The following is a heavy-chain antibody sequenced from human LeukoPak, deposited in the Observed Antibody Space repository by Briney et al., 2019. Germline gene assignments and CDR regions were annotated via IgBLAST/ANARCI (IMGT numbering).Heavy chain of an antibody. CDR1: GGSFSGYY. CDR3: ARSGKMYGSGSYPDY. Sequence: SETLSLTCAVYGGSFSGYYWSWIRQPPGKGLEWIEELNDSGSTNYNTSLKSRVTISVDTSKNQFALKLSSVAAADTAVYYCARSGKMYGSGSYPDYWGQGTLVTVSS. CDR2: LNDSGST. J-gene: IGHJ4*02. V-gene: IGHV4-34*01. D-gene: IGHD3-10*01.